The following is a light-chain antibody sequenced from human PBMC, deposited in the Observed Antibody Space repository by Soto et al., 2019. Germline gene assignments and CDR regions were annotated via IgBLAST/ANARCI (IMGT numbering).Light chain of an antibody. CDR3: QNCTTSWT. V-gene: IGKV1-5*01. J-gene: IGKJ1*01. Sequence: DIQMTQSPSTLSASVGDRVIITCRASQSISTWLSWYQQKPGKAPKLLLYYVSSLKSGVPSRFSGSGYGTEFTLTISSLQPDDFATYYCQNCTTSWTFGQGTKVEIK. CDR1: QSISTW. CDR2: YVS.